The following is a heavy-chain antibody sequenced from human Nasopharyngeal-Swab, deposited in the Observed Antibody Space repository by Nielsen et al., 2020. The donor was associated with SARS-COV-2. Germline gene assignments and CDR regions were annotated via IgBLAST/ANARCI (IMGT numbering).Heavy chain of an antibody. CDR2: ISWNSGSI. CDR3: ARDLAVAGTSFDY. J-gene: IGHJ4*02. Sequence: SLKISCAASGFTFDDYAMHWVRQAPGKGLEWVSGISWNSGSIGYADSVKGRFTISRDNAKNSLYLQMNSLRAEDTAVYYCARDLAVAGTSFDYWGQGTLVTVSS. D-gene: IGHD6-19*01. CDR1: GFTFDDYA. V-gene: IGHV3-9*01.